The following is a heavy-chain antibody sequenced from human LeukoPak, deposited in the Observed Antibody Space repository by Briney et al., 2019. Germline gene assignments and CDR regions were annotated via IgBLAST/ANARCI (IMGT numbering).Heavy chain of an antibody. CDR3: ARGEYDSSGYQLFDY. CDR2: MNPYSGNT. D-gene: IGHD3-22*01. V-gene: IGHV1-8*01. J-gene: IGHJ4*02. CDR1: GYTFNYYD. Sequence: ASVKVSCKASGYTFNYYDINWVRQATGQGLEWMGWMNPYSGNTGYAQKFQGRVTMTRNISISTAYMELSSLRSEDTAVYYCARGEYDSSGYQLFDYWGQGTLVTVSS.